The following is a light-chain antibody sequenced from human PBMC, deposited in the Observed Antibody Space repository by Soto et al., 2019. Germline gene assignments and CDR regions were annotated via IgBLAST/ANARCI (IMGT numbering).Light chain of an antibody. J-gene: IGLJ3*02. V-gene: IGLV2-14*01. CDR2: EVY. CDR1: SSDVGGYNS. CDR3: SSFTSTNTWV. Sequence: QSALTQPAYVSGSPGQSITISCTGTSSDVGGYNSVCWHQQHPGKAPKLMIYEVYNRPSGVSDRFSASKSGNTASLTISGLQADDEADYYCSSFTSTNTWVFGGGTQLTVL.